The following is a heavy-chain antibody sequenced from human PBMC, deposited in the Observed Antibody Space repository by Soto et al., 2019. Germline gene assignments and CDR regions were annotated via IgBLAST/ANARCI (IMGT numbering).Heavy chain of an antibody. D-gene: IGHD5-18*01. J-gene: IGHJ6*02. CDR2: ISADNGNT. CDR3: ARCIQQDYYYGMDV. V-gene: IGHV1-18*01. Sequence: QAQLVQSGAEVKKPGASVKVSCKASGYTFYSHSSSWVRQAPGQGLEWMGRISADNGNTKYAQKFRGRVTMTTDTSTSTVYMELRNLRSYDTAVYYCARCIQQDYYYGMDVWGQGTTVTVSS. CDR1: GYTFYSHS.